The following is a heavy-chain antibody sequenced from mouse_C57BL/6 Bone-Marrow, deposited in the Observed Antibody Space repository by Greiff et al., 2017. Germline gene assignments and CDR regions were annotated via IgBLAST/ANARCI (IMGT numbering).Heavy chain of an antibody. CDR3: ASLITFAY. D-gene: IGHD1-1*01. V-gene: IGHV5-9*01. Sequence: DVKLVESGGGLVKPGGSLKLSCAASGFTFSSYTMSWVRQTPEKRLEWVATISGGGGNTYYPDSVKGRFTISRDNAKNTLYLQMSSLRSEDTALYYCASLITFAYWGQGTLVTVSA. CDR2: ISGGGGNT. J-gene: IGHJ3*01. CDR1: GFTFSSYT.